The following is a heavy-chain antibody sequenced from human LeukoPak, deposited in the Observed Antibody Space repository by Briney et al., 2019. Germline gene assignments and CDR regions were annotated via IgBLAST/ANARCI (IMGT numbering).Heavy chain of an antibody. D-gene: IGHD3-10*01. V-gene: IGHV5-51*01. CDR2: IYPGDSDT. CDR1: GYSFTSYW. J-gene: IGHJ3*02. Sequence: GESLKISCKGSGYSFTSYWIGWARQMPGKGREWMGFIYPGDSDTRYSPSFQGQVTISADKSISTAYLQWSSLKASDTDMYYCAIQYYYGSGIRGAFDIWGQGTMVTVSS. CDR3: AIQYYYGSGIRGAFDI.